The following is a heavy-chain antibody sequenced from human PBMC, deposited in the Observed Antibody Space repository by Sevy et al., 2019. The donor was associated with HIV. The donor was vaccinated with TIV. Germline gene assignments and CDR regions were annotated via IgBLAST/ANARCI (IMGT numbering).Heavy chain of an antibody. D-gene: IGHD3-16*02. Sequence: GGSLRLSCAASGFTFSAHCMNWVRQAPGKGLEWVSSINSSSSHIYYSDSVKGRFTISRDNSKNSLYLQMNSLRAEDTAVYYCARDDYVWGNSRWTNWFGPWGQGTLVTVSS. J-gene: IGHJ5*02. CDR2: INSSSSHI. V-gene: IGHV3-21*01. CDR1: GFTFSAHC. CDR3: ARDDYVWGNSRWTNWFGP.